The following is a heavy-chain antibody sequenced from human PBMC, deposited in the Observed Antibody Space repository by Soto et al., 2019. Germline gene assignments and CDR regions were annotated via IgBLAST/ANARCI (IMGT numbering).Heavy chain of an antibody. J-gene: IGHJ4*02. V-gene: IGHV3-11*01. CDR1: GFTFSDYY. Sequence: QVQLVESGGGLVKPGGSLRLSCAASGFTFSDYYMSWIRQAPGKGLEWVSYISSSCSTIYYADYVKGRFTIPRDNAKNSLYLDMKSRKAEDAAVYYCATDHGYCSGGRWYSYLAYWGQGTLVTVS. D-gene: IGHD2-15*01. CDR3: ATDHGYCSGGRWYSYLAY. CDR2: ISSSCSTI.